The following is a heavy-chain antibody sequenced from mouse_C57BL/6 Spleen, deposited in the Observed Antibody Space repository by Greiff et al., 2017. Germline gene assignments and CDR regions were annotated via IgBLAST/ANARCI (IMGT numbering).Heavy chain of an antibody. CDR2: IHPSDSDT. D-gene: IGHD1-1*01. J-gene: IGHJ3*01. Sequence: QVQLQQSGAELVKPGASVKVSCKASGYTFTSYWMHWVKQRPGQGLEWIGRIHPSDSDTNYNQKFKGKATLTVDKSSSTAYMQLSSLTSEDSAVYYCAMGYYGSSPLDYWGQGTLVTVSA. CDR3: AMGYYGSSPLDY. V-gene: IGHV1-74*01. CDR1: GYTFTSYW.